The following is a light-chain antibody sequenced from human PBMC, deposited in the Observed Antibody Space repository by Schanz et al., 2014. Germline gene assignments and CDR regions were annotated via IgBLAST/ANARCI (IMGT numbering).Light chain of an antibody. CDR3: QRYDGYPLT. CDR1: QNIDSY. J-gene: IGKJ4*01. V-gene: IGKV1-5*01. Sequence: DIQMTPSPSSLSASIGARVTITCRTSQNIDSYLNWYQQKPGKAPKVLIYDASSLESGVPSRFSGGGSGTEFTLTISSLQPDDFATYHCQRYDGYPLTFAGGTRVEI. CDR2: DAS.